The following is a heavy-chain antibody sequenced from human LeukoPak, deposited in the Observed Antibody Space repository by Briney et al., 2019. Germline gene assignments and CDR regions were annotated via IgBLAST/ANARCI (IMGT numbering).Heavy chain of an antibody. CDR3: ARRGGFDWPHGPSDY. Sequence: ASVKVSCKASGYTFTSYGISWVRQAPGQGLEWMGWISAYNGNTNYAQKLQGRVTMTTDTSTSTAYMELRSLRSDDTAVYYCARRGGFDWPHGPSDYWGQGTLVTVSS. CDR2: ISAYNGNT. J-gene: IGHJ4*02. CDR1: GYTFTSYG. V-gene: IGHV1-18*01. D-gene: IGHD3-9*01.